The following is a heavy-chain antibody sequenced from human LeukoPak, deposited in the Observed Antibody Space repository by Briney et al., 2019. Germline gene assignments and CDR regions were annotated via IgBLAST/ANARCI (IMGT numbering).Heavy chain of an antibody. CDR2: IRSKAYGGTA. CDR3: TRDRGAYNLYDY. J-gene: IGHJ4*02. D-gene: IGHD1-1*01. V-gene: IGHV3-49*03. Sequence: GGSLRLSCTASGFTFGDYAMSWIRQAPGKGLEWVGFIRSKAYGGTADYAASVKGRFTISRDDSKAIAYLQMNSLKTEDTAVYHCTRDRGAYNLYDYWGQGTLVTVSP. CDR1: GFTFGDYA.